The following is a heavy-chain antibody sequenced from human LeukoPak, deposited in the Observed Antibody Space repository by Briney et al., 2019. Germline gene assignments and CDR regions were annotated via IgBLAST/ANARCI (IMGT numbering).Heavy chain of an antibody. J-gene: IGHJ5*02. V-gene: IGHV4-4*07. Sequence: SETLSLTCTVSGGSISSYSWSWIRQPAGKGPEWIGRFYISGSTHYSPPLKRRATISLDKSRNQFSLKMSSVTAADTAVYYCARDRTGWFDPWGQGILATVSS. CDR1: GGSISSYS. CDR3: ARDRTGWFDP. CDR2: FYISGST.